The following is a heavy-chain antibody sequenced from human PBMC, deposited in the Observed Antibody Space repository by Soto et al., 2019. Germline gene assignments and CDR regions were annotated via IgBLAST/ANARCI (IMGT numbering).Heavy chain of an antibody. CDR2: ISYDGGNK. V-gene: IGHV3-30-3*01. CDR1: GFTFSSYA. D-gene: IGHD2-15*01. CDR3: AREEGYCSGGSCYPDAFDI. J-gene: IGHJ3*02. Sequence: PGGSLRLSCAASGFTFSSYAMHWVRQAPGKGLEWVAVISYDGGNKYYADSVKGRFTISRDNSKNTLYLLMNSLRAEDTAVYYCAREEGYCSGGSCYPDAFDIWGQGTMVTVSS.